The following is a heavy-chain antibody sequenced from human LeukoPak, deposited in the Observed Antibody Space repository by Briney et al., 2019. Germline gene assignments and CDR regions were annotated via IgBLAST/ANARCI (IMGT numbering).Heavy chain of an antibody. CDR2: ISAYNGNT. J-gene: IGHJ4*02. D-gene: IGHD6-13*01. V-gene: IGHV1-18*01. CDR1: RSTFTSYA. Sequence: GASVKVSCKASRSTFTSYAISWVRQAPGQGLEWMGWISAYNGNTNYAQKLQARVTMTTDTSTSTAYMELRSLRSDDTAVYYCARGDPGISSDYWGQGTLVTVSS. CDR3: ARGDPGISSDY.